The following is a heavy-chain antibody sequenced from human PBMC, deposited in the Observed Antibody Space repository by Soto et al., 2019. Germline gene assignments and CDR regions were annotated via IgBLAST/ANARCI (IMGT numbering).Heavy chain of an antibody. J-gene: IGHJ6*02. CDR1: GVPLSTYD. CDR3: ARIRGYWYGLDV. Sequence: PGGSLRLSCAASGVPLSTYDMTWVRQAPGKGLEWVSAITGTGGNTYYVDSVKGRFTSSRDNSKNMLYLQVNSLRVEDTAVYYCARIRGYWYGLDVWGQGTTVTVSS. V-gene: IGHV3-23*01. CDR2: ITGTGGNT.